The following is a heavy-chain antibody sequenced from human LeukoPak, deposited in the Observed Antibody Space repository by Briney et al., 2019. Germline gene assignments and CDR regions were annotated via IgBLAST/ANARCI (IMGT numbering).Heavy chain of an antibody. J-gene: IGHJ4*02. CDR2: ISGDGGST. CDR3: AKDRGLRFLEWLFDY. D-gene: IGHD3-3*01. Sequence: GGSLRLSCAASGFTFDDYAVHWVRHAPGKGLEWVSLISGDGGSTYYADSVKGRFTISRDNSKNSLYLQMNSLRTEDTALYYCAKDRGLRFLEWLFDYWGQGTLVTVSS. V-gene: IGHV3-43*02. CDR1: GFTFDDYA.